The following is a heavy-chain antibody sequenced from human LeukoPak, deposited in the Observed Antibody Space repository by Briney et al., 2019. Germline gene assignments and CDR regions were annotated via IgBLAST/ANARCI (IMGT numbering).Heavy chain of an antibody. CDR1: GLTFSNAW. CDR3: VTGGGYNGLDY. V-gene: IGHV3-15*07. D-gene: IGHD5-12*01. J-gene: IGHJ4*02. CDR2: VLSRAGGGTI. Sequence: SGGSLRLSCAVSGLTFSNAWMNWVRQAPGKGLEWVGRVLSRAGGGTIDYAAPVKGRFTISRDDSKNALFLQMNGLRTEDTAVYYCVTGGGYNGLDYWGQGALVTVSS.